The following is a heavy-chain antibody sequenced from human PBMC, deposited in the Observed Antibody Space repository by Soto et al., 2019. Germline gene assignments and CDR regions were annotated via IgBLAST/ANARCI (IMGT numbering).Heavy chain of an antibody. CDR2: IQKKANNYIT. CDR3: ARIDTNSWGGYFGLDV. D-gene: IGHD6-13*01. V-gene: IGHV3-72*01. CDR1: GFIFRDHH. Sequence: GGSLRLSCAASGFIFRDHHMDWVRQAPGKGLEWVGRIQKKANNYITEYAASVKGRFSISRDDSKNSLDLQMNSLKSEDTAVYFCARIDTNSWGGYFGLDVWGQGATVTVSS. J-gene: IGHJ6*02.